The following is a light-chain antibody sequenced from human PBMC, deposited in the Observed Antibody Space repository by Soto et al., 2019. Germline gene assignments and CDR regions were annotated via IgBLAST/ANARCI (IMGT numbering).Light chain of an antibody. J-gene: IGKJ5*01. CDR2: WAS. CDR3: QHYYSTLSIT. CDR1: QSVLYSSNNKNY. Sequence: DIVMTQSPDSLAVSLGERATINCKSSQSVLYSSNNKNYLAWYQQKPGQPPKLLIYWASTRESGVPDRFSGSGSGTDFTLTISSLQDEDVAVYYCQHYYSTLSITFGQGTRLEIK. V-gene: IGKV4-1*01.